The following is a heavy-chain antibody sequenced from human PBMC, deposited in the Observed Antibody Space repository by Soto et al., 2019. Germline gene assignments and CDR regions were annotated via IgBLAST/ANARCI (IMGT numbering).Heavy chain of an antibody. CDR3: ANVVARDYLDD. CDR1: VFTFSSYA. D-gene: IGHD5-12*01. V-gene: IGHV3-23*01. J-gene: IGHJ4*02. Sequence: GVSLRLSCSASVFTFSSYAMSWVRQAPGKGLEWVSAISGSGGSTYYADSVKGRFTISRDNSKNTLYLQMNSLRAEDTAVYYCANVVARDYLDDWGQGTLVTVSS. CDR2: ISGSGGST.